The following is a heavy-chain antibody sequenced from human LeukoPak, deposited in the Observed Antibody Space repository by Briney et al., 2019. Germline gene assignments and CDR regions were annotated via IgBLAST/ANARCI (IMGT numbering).Heavy chain of an antibody. J-gene: IGHJ5*02. Sequence: GGSLRLSCAASGFSFSIHDMTWVRQAPGKGLEWVSVISGRGNNIYYADSVKGRFTISRDNSKNTLYLQMNSLRAEDTAVYYCAKVNVGYCSVGSCYGNWFDPWGQGTLVTVSS. CDR3: AKVNVGYCSVGSCYGNWFDP. CDR2: ISGRGNNI. CDR1: GFSFSIHD. D-gene: IGHD2-15*01. V-gene: IGHV3-23*01.